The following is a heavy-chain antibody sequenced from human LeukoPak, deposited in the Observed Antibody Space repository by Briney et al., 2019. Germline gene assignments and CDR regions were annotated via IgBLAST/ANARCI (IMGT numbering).Heavy chain of an antibody. V-gene: IGHV3-21*01. CDR1: GFTFSSYS. CDR2: ISSSSSYI. J-gene: IGHJ4*02. D-gene: IGHD1-26*01. CDR3: ARDRGYSGSSRIEAFNY. Sequence: NPGGSLRLSCAASGFTFSSYSMNWVRQAPGKGLEWVSSISSSSSYIYYADSVKGRFTISRDNAKNSLYLQMNSLRAEDTAVYYCARDRGYSGSSRIEAFNYWGQGTLVTVSS.